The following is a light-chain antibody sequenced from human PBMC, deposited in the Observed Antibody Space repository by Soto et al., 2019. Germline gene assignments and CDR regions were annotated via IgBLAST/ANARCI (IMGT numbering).Light chain of an antibody. CDR3: QQYGSSSYT. V-gene: IGKV3-20*01. CDR2: GAS. CDR1: QSVSSTY. J-gene: IGKJ2*01. Sequence: EIVLTQSPGTLSLSPGERATLSCRASQSVSSTYLAWYQQNPGLAPRLLIYGASSRATGIPDRFSGSGSGTDFTLTISRLEPEVFAVYFCQQYGSSSYTFGQGTKLEIK.